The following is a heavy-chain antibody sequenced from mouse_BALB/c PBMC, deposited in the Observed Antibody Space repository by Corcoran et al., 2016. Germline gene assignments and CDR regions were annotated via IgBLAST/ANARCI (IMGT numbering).Heavy chain of an antibody. CDR3: AREPYAMDY. V-gene: IGHV9-3-1*01. CDR2: INTYTGEP. CDR1: GYTFTNYG. Sequence: QIQLVQSGPELKKPGETVKISCKASGYTFTNYGMNWVKQAPGKGLKWMGWINTYTGEPTYADAFKGRFAFSLETSASTAYLQINNLKNEDPATYFCAREPYAMDYWGQGTSVTVSS. J-gene: IGHJ4*01.